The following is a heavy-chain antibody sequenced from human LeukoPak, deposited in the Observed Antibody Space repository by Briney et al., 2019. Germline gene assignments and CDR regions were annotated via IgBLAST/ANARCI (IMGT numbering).Heavy chain of an antibody. V-gene: IGHV4-34*01. J-gene: IGHJ4*02. Sequence: SETLSLTCAVYGGSFSGYYWSWIRQPPGKGLEWIGEINHSGSTNYNPSLKSRVTISVDTSKNQFSLKLSSVTAADTAVYYCARGGHTSSWDAGSLPYYFYNGGQGPRFPAS. D-gene: IGHD6-13*01. CDR1: GGSFSGYY. CDR2: INHSGST. CDR3: ARGGHTSSWDAGSLPYYFYN.